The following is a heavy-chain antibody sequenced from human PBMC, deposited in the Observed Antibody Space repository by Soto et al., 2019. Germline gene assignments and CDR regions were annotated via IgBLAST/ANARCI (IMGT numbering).Heavy chain of an antibody. CDR2: IIPILGIA. Sequence: QVQLVQSGAEVKKPGSSVKVSSKASGGTFSSYTISWVRQAPGQGLEWMGRIIPILGIANYAQKFQGRVTITADKSTSTAYMELSSLRSEDTAVYYCAREAAMRSAAFDIWGQGSMVTVSS. J-gene: IGHJ3*02. D-gene: IGHD2-2*01. CDR3: AREAAMRSAAFDI. CDR1: GGTFSSYT. V-gene: IGHV1-69*08.